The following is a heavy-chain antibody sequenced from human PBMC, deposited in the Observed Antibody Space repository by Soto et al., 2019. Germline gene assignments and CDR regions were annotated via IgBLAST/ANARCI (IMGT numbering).Heavy chain of an antibody. Sequence: ASVKISCKASGYTFTSYYMHWVRQAPGQGLEWMGIINPSGGSTSYAQKFQGRVTMTRDTSTSTVYMELSSLRSEDTAVYYCARDRVQLGLKPDGWFDPWGEGTLVTAS. D-gene: IGHD5-18*01. CDR3: ARDRVQLGLKPDGWFDP. CDR2: INPSGGST. J-gene: IGHJ5*02. V-gene: IGHV1-46*01. CDR1: GYTFTSYY.